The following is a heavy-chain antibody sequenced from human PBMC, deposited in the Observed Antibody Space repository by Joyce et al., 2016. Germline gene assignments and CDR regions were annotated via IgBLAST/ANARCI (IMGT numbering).Heavy chain of an antibody. J-gene: IGHJ5*02. CDR3: VRPRVAVAGTRWFDP. D-gene: IGHD6-13*01. Sequence: EVQLLESGGGLVQPGGCLSLSFAASGFTFVGYAMRWVRQAPGKGLEGVSAMGAGSRGTQYADSVGGRFTISRDDSDNSLYLHMSGLRSDDTAVYYCVRPRVAVAGTRWFDPWGQGTLVTVSS. CDR1: GFTFVGYA. CDR2: MGAGSRGT. V-gene: IGHV3-23*01.